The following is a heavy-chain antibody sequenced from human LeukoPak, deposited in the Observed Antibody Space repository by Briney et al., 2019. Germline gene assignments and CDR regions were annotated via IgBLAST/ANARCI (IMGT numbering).Heavy chain of an antibody. D-gene: IGHD3-10*01. V-gene: IGHV3-23*01. CDR1: GFTFSSYA. CDR3: AKDRGIWFGESHDAFDI. Sequence: GGSLRLSCAASGFTFSSYAMSWVRQAPGKGLEWVSAICGSGGSTYYADSVKGRFTISRDNSKNTLYLQMNSLRAEDTAVYYCAKDRGIWFGESHDAFDIWGQGTMVTVSS. J-gene: IGHJ3*02. CDR2: ICGSGGST.